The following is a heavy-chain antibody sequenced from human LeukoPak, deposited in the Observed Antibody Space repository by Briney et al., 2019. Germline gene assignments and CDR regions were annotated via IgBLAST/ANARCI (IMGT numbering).Heavy chain of an antibody. D-gene: IGHD3-10*01. J-gene: IGHJ6*04. CDR1: GGSITSGGYY. Sequence: SETLSLTCTVSGGSITSGGYYWSWIRQHPGKGLECIGYIYYSGSTYYNPSLKSRVTISVDTSKNQFSLKLSSVTAADTAVYYCARDGRFGESRLGMDVWGKGPTVTVSS. CDR2: IYYSGST. CDR3: ARDGRFGESRLGMDV. V-gene: IGHV4-31*03.